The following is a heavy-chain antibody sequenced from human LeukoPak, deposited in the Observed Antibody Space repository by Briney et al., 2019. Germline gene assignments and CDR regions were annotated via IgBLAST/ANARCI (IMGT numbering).Heavy chain of an antibody. CDR1: GGSISSYY. Sequence: SETLSLTCTVSGGSISSYYWSWIRQPPGKGLEWIGYIYYSGSTTYNPSLKSRVTISVDTSKNQFSLKLSSVTAVDTAVYYCARGVEGATARIDYWGQGTLVTVSS. J-gene: IGHJ4*02. D-gene: IGHD1-26*01. CDR3: ARGVEGATARIDY. V-gene: IGHV4-59*01. CDR2: IYYSGST.